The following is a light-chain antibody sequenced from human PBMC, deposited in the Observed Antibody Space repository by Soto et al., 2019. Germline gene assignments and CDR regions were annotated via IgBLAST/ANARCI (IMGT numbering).Light chain of an antibody. CDR2: WAS. V-gene: IGKV4-1*01. CDR1: QSILYSSNNKNY. J-gene: IGKJ4*01. CDR3: QQYYSSPGLT. Sequence: DIVMTQSPDSLAVSLGERATINCKSSQSILYSSNNKNYLAWYQQRPGQPPRLLIYWASTRESGVPDRFSGSGSGTDFTLTSSSLQAEDVAIYYGQQYYSSPGLTFGGGTKVEIK.